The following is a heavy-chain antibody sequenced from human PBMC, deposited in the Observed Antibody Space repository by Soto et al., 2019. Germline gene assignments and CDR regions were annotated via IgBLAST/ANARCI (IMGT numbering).Heavy chain of an antibody. J-gene: IGHJ4*02. CDR3: TRDWEITVSTWSFGGF. D-gene: IGHD3-10*01. CDR2: IIPFHGVT. Sequence: QVQLVQSGAEVKKPGSSVKVSCKASGGTFSPYTINWVRQAPGQGLEWMGRIIPFHGVTNYAQKFQARVTINADKSRSTAYMELSGLRVEDTAMYYCTRDWEITVSTWSFGGFWGRGTLVTVSS. CDR1: GGTFSPYT. V-gene: IGHV1-69*08.